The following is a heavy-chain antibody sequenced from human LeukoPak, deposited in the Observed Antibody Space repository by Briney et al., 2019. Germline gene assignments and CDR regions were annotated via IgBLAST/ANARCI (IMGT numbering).Heavy chain of an antibody. CDR2: IYYPGNT. CDR3: ARSTESMNWFDP. V-gene: IGHV4-59*08. J-gene: IGHJ5*02. CDR1: AGSINYHY. Sequence: SETLSLTCTVSAGSINYHYWSWIRHPPGKGLEWIAHIYYPGNTNFNPSLKSRVTISINTSKNQFSLKLTSVTAADTAVYYCARSTESMNWFDPWGQGTLVTVSS.